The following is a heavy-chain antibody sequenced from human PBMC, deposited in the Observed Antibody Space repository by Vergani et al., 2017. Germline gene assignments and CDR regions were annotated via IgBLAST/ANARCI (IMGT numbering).Heavy chain of an antibody. CDR3: ARAYGRYDWFDY. D-gene: IGHD1-20*01. V-gene: IGHV4-39*07. CDR2: ISASGAPT. CDR1: GDSIISRSYY. J-gene: IGHJ4*01. Sequence: QMQLQESGPGLVKASETLSLTCTVSGDSIISRSYYWGWIRQPPGKGLEWVSGISASGAPTYYADSVKGRVTISRDNSKNTLYLQMNSLRVEDTAVYYCARAYGRYDWFDYWGQRTLVTVSS.